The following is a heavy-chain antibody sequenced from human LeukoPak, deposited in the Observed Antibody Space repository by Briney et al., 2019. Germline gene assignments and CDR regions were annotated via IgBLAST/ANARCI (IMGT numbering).Heavy chain of an antibody. CDR3: XRVGYGDYYFDY. V-gene: IGHV3-21*01. CDR2: ISSSSSYI. Sequence: PGGSLRLSCAASGFTFSSYSMNWVRQAPGKGLEWVSSISSSSSYIYYADSVKGRFTISRDNAKNSLYLQMNSLRAEDTAVYYCXRVGYGDYYFDYWGQGTLVTVSS. D-gene: IGHD4-17*01. CDR1: GFTFSSYS. J-gene: IGHJ4*02.